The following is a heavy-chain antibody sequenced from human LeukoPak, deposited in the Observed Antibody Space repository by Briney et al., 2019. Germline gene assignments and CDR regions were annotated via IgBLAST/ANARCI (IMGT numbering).Heavy chain of an antibody. V-gene: IGHV4-34*01. J-gene: IGHJ4*02. Sequence: PSETLSLTCAVYGGSFSGYYWSWIRQPPGKGLEWIGEINHSGSTNYNPSHKSRVTISVDTSKNQFSLKLSSVTAADTAVYYCARGISGIAVAGTSFVDYWGQGTLVTVSS. CDR2: INHSGST. CDR3: ARGISGIAVAGTSFVDY. D-gene: IGHD6-19*01. CDR1: GGSFSGYY.